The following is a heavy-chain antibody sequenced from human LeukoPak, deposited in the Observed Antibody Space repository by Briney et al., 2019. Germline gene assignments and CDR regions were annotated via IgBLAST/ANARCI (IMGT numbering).Heavy chain of an antibody. J-gene: IGHJ6*02. CDR1: GGSFSGYY. D-gene: IGHD6-13*01. Sequence: SETLSLTCAVYGGSFSGYYWSWIRQPPGKGLEWIGKINHSGSTNYNPSLKSRVTISVDTSKNQFSLKLSSVTAADTAVYYCARGYSSSWYSPFMDVWGQGTTVTVSS. V-gene: IGHV4-34*01. CDR3: ARGYSSSWYSPFMDV. CDR2: INHSGST.